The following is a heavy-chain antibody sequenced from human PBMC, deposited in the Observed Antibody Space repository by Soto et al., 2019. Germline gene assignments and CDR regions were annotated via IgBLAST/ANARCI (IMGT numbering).Heavy chain of an antibody. CDR2: INHSGST. Sequence: SETLSLTCAVYGGSFSGYYWSWIRQPPGKGLEWIGEINHSGSTNYNPSLKSRVTISVDTSKNQFSLKLSSVTAADTAVYYCARGRTPKKAYYYYYYMDVWGKGTTVTVSS. CDR1: GGSFSGYY. D-gene: IGHD2-15*01. CDR3: ARGRTPKKAYYYYYYMDV. J-gene: IGHJ6*03. V-gene: IGHV4-34*01.